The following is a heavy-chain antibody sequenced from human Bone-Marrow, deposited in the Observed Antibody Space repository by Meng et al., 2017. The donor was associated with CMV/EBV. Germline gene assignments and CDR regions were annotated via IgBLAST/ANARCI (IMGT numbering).Heavy chain of an antibody. CDR2: IYHSGST. D-gene: IGHD1-26*01. Sequence: GSLRLSCTVSGYSISSGYYWGWIRQPPGKGLEWIGSIYHSGSTYYNPSLKSRVTISVDTSKNQFSLKLSFVTAADTAVYYCARSTNYGMDVWGQGTTVTVXS. CDR1: GYSISSGYY. J-gene: IGHJ6*02. V-gene: IGHV4-38-2*02. CDR3: ARSTNYGMDV.